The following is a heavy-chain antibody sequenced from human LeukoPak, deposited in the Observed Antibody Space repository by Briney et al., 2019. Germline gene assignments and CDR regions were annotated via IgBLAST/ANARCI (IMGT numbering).Heavy chain of an antibody. CDR3: ARGDSSGYVCDY. D-gene: IGHD3-22*01. CDR2: ISSSSSYI. V-gene: IGHV3-21*01. J-gene: IGHJ4*02. CDR1: GFTFSSYS. Sequence: GGSLRLSCAASGFTFSSYSMNWVRQAPGKGLEWVSSISSSSSYIYYADSVKGRFTISRDNAKNSLYVQMDSLRAEDTAVYYCARGDSSGYVCDYWGQGTLVTVSS.